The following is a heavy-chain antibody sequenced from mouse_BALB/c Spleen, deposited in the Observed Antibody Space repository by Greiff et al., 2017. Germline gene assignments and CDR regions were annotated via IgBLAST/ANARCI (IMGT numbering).Heavy chain of an antibody. D-gene: IGHD2-4*01. CDR3: TRSGYDYYFDY. CDR1: GYTFTDYE. Sequence: QVQLKESGAELVRPGASVTLSCKASGYTFTDYEMHWVKQTPVHGLEWIGAIDPETGGTAYNQKFKGKATLTADKSTSTAYMELSSLTNEDSAVYYCTRSGYDYYFDYWGQGTTLTVSS. V-gene: IGHV1-15*01. CDR2: IDPETGGT. J-gene: IGHJ2*01.